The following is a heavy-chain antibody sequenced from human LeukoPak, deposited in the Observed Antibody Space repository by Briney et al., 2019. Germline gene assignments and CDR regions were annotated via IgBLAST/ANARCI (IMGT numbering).Heavy chain of an antibody. D-gene: IGHD6-13*01. CDR1: GGSFSGYY. CDR2: INHSGST. CDR3: AREGRSSSWYRTDAFDI. J-gene: IGHJ3*02. V-gene: IGHV4-34*01. Sequence: PSETLSLTCAVYGGSFSGYYWSWIRQPPGKGLEWIGEINHSGSTNYNPSLKSRVTISVDTSKNQFSLKLSSVTAADTAVYYCAREGRSSSWYRTDAFDIWGQGTMVTVSS.